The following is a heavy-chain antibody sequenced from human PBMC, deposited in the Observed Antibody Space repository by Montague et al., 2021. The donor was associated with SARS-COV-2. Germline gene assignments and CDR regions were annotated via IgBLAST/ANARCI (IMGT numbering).Heavy chain of an antibody. CDR3: ASRGAGWFGSNPERFDY. V-gene: IGHV4-4*02. CDR1: GGSISNSQW. CDR2: IYHSGST. D-gene: IGHD3-10*01. Sequence: SGTLSLTCAVSGGSISNSQWWSWVRQPPGKGLEWIGEIYHSGSTNYNPSLKSRVTISVDKSKNQFSLKLNSVTAADTAVYYCASRGAGWFGSNPERFDYWGQGTLVTVSS. J-gene: IGHJ4*02.